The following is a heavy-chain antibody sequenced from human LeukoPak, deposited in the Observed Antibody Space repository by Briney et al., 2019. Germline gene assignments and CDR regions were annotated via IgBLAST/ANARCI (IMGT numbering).Heavy chain of an antibody. D-gene: IGHD5-24*01. CDR1: GFTFTSSA. CDR3: AADLHGYNADAFDI. J-gene: IGHJ3*02. CDR2: IAVGSGNA. Sequence: ASVKVSCKASGFTFTSSAMQWVRQARGQRLEWIGWIAVGSGNANYAQKFQERVTITRDMSTSTASVELSSLRSEDTAVYYCAADLHGYNADAFDIWGQGTMVTVSS. V-gene: IGHV1-58*02.